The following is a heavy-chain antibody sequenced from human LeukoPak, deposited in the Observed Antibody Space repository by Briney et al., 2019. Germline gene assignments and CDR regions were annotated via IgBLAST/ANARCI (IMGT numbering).Heavy chain of an antibody. J-gene: IGHJ3*02. CDR2: IKQDGSEK. CDR3: ARKIVLTPQVGAFDI. Sequence: GGSLRLSCAASGFTFSNYWMSWVRQAPGKGLEWVANIKQDGSEKFYVDSVKGRFTISRDNAKNSLYLQMNSLRAEDTAVYYCARKIVLTPQVGAFDIWGQGTMVTVSS. V-gene: IGHV3-7*01. CDR1: GFTFSNYW. D-gene: IGHD2-8*01.